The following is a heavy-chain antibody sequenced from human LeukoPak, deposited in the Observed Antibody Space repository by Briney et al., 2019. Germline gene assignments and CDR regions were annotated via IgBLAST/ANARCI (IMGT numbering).Heavy chain of an antibody. V-gene: IGHV6-1*01. J-gene: IGHJ3*01. CDR3: ARGIFNAFDF. CDR1: GDSVSSNSAA. Sequence: SQTLSLTCAISGDSVSSNSAAWNWIRQSPSRGLEWLGRTYYRSKWYSDYGISVKSRIIINPDTSKNQFSLQLNSVTPEDTAMYFCARGIFNAFDFWGLGTMVTVPS. CDR2: TYYRSKWYS.